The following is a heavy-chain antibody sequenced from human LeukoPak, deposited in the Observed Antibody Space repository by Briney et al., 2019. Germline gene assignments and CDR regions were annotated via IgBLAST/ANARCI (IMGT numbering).Heavy chain of an antibody. CDR3: ASQMAGTPFDY. CDR2: ISAYNGNT. D-gene: IGHD6-19*01. Sequence: ASVKVSCKASGYTFTSYGISWVRQAPGQGLEWMGWISAYNGNTNYAQKLQGRVTMTTDTSTSTVYMELSSLRSEDTAVYYCASQMAGTPFDYWGQGTLVTVSS. V-gene: IGHV1-18*01. J-gene: IGHJ4*02. CDR1: GYTFTSYG.